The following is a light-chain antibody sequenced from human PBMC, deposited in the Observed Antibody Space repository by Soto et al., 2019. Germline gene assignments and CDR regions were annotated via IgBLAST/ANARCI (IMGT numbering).Light chain of an antibody. V-gene: IGKV3-15*01. CDR1: QSVSNN. CDR2: DAS. J-gene: IGKJ1*01. CDR3: QQYNNWPRT. Sequence: EIVMTQSPATLSVSPGERATLSCRASQSVSNNLAWYQQKPGQAPRLLIYDASTRATGIPARFSGSESGTAFTLTISSLQSEDFAVYYCQQYNNWPRTFGQGTKVEAK.